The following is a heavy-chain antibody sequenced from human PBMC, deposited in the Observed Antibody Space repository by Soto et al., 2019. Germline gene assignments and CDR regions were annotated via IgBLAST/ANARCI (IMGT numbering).Heavy chain of an antibody. CDR2: LNPNSGNP. Sequence: QVQLVQSGAEVQKPGASVKVSCKASGYTVTSYDINWVRQATGQGLAWMGWLNPNSGNPGYAQTCHGRVTITRNTSISTAYMELSRLRSEDTAVYYCARDMYYYDRGAAEYFQHWGQGTLVTVSS. D-gene: IGHD3-22*01. CDR3: ARDMYYYDRGAAEYFQH. CDR1: GYTVTSYD. V-gene: IGHV1-8*01. J-gene: IGHJ1*01.